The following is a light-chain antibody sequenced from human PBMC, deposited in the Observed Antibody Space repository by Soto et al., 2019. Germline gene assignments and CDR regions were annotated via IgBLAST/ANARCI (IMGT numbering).Light chain of an antibody. CDR3: CSYVGKFVV. CDR1: SSDVGGYNY. Sequence: QSALTQPRSVSGSPGQSVTISCTGTSSDVGGYNYVSWYQQHPGKAPKLMIDDVSKRPSGVPDRFSRSKSGNTTSLTISELQPEDGAEYYCCSYVGKFVVFGGGTELTVL. CDR2: DVS. J-gene: IGLJ2*01. V-gene: IGLV2-11*01.